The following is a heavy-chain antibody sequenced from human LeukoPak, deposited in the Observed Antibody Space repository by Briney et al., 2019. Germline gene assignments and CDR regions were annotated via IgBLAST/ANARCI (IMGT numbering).Heavy chain of an antibody. CDR1: GFTLSTYA. D-gene: IGHD3-10*01. CDR3: ARGGVDHYGSGTYYLMYYFDH. J-gene: IGHJ4*02. CDR2: TSSSDAGT. V-gene: IGHV3-23*01. Sequence: GGSLRLSCAASGFTLSTYAMSWVRQTPGKGLEWVAATSSSDAGTYHADSVRGRFTISRDNSKNTLYLQMNSVRAEDTAVYFCARGGVDHYGSGTYYLMYYFDHWGQGALVTVSS.